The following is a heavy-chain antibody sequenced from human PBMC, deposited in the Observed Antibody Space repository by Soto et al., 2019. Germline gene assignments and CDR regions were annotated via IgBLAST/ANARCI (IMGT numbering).Heavy chain of an antibody. Sequence: ASVKVSCKASGGTFSSYAISWLRQAPGQGLEWMGGIIPIFGTANYAQKFQGRVTITADESASTAYMELSSLRSEDTAVYYCARGLGVGAIGRGSGGFDPWGQGTLVTVSS. CDR1: GGTFSSYA. CDR2: IIPIFGTA. V-gene: IGHV1-69*13. J-gene: IGHJ5*02. CDR3: ARGLGVGAIGRGSGGFDP. D-gene: IGHD1-26*01.